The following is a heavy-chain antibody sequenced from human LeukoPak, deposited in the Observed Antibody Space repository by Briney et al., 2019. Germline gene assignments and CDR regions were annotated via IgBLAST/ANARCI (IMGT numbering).Heavy chain of an antibody. V-gene: IGHV4-4*02. J-gene: IGHJ3*02. Sequence: SGTLSLTCSVSGGSISSSNWWSWVRQPPGKGLEWIGEIIHTGSTNYNPSLKSRVTISLDTSRNQFSLKLSSLSAADTALYYCVRHSDSGSYRTYGFDIWGPGTMVTVSS. D-gene: IGHD3-10*01. CDR1: GGSISSSNW. CDR2: IIHTGST. CDR3: VRHSDSGSYRTYGFDI.